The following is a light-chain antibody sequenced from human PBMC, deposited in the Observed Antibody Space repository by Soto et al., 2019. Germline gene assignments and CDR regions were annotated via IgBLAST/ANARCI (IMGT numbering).Light chain of an antibody. V-gene: IGLV1-51*02. Sequence: QSVLTQPPSMSEAPGQKVTISCSGSRSSIGDNYVSWYQHLPGTAPKLLIYETNKRPSGIPDRFSGSKSGTSATLGITGLQTGDEADYYCGTWDSSLSADVFGTGTNLTVL. CDR2: ETN. CDR1: RSSIGDNY. J-gene: IGLJ1*01. CDR3: GTWDSSLSADV.